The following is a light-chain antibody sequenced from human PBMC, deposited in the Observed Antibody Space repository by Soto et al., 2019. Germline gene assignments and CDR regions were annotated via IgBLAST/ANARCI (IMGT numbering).Light chain of an antibody. CDR3: QQSYSTPYT. Sequence: DIQMTQSPSSLSASIGDRVTITCRASQSITTYLNWYQQKPGKAPNLLIHAAFSLQGGVPSRFSGSGSGTDFTLTISSLQPEDFATYYCQQSYSTPYTFGQGTKLEI. J-gene: IGKJ2*01. CDR1: QSITTY. V-gene: IGKV1-39*01. CDR2: AAF.